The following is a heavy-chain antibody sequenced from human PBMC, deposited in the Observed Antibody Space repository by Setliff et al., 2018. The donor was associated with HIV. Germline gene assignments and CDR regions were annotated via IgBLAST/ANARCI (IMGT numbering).Heavy chain of an antibody. J-gene: IGHJ4*02. V-gene: IGHV3-21*01. D-gene: IGHD6-13*01. CDR2: ISSSSSYI. CDR1: GFTFSSYS. CDR3: ARAKPGTAAAGLGL. Sequence: GESLKISCAASGFTFSSYSMNWVRQAPGKGLEWVSSISSSSSYIYYADSVKGRFTISRDNAKNSLYLQMNSLRAEDTAVYYCARAKPGTAAAGLGLWGQGTLVTVSS.